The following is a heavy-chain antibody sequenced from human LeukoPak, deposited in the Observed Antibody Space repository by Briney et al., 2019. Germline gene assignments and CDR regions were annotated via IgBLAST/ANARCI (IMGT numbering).Heavy chain of an antibody. Sequence: PGGSLTLFCAPCGFILSIYAVSGLREARGGGLEGVGNISGRGGSTYYADSVKGRFTISGDNSKNTLYLQINSLRAEDTAVYYCAKSVGGTGDHVDYWGQGTLVIVSA. V-gene: IGHV3-23*01. CDR1: GFILSIYA. J-gene: IGHJ4*02. D-gene: IGHD6-19*01. CDR2: ISGRGGST. CDR3: AKSVGGTGDHVDY.